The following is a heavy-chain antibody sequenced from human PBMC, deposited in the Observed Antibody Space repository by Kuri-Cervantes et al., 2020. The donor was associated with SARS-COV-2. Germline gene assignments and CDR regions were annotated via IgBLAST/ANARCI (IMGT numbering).Heavy chain of an antibody. D-gene: IGHD6-13*01. J-gene: IGHJ4*02. CDR1: GGSFSGYY. V-gene: IGHV4-59*12. CDR2: IYYSEST. Sequence: GSLRLSCAVYGGSFSGYYWSWIRQPPGRGLEWIGYIYYSESTSYNPSLKSRVTISVDTSKNQFSLKLSSVTAADTAVYYGARGGGGQLDFDYWGQGTLVTVSS. CDR3: ARGGGGQLDFDY.